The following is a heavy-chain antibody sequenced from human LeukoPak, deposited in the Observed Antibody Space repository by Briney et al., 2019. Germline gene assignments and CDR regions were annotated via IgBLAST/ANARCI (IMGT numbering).Heavy chain of an antibody. CDR1: GFIFSTYA. CDR3: VKDKHRDGYTYGVYDS. Sequence: GGSLRLSCGDSGFIFSTYAMSWVRQAPGKGLEWVSTISDSGSGTYYADSVKGRFTISRDNAKNSLDLQMSSLRPEDTALYYCVKDKHRDGYTYGVYDSWGQGTLITVSS. J-gene: IGHJ5*01. V-gene: IGHV3-23*01. CDR2: ISDSGSGT. D-gene: IGHD5-12*01.